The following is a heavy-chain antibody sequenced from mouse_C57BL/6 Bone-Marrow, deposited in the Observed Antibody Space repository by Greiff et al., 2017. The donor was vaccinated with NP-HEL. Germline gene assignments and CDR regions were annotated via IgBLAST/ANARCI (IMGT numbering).Heavy chain of an antibody. Sequence: QVQLQQSGPGLVQPSQSLSITCTVSGFSLTSYGVHWVRQSPGKGLEWLGVIWRGGSTDYNAAFMSRLSITKDNSKSQVFFKMNSLQADDTAIYYCAKTKKHYDYDGRGWYFDVWGTGTTVTVSS. J-gene: IGHJ1*03. D-gene: IGHD2-4*01. CDR3: AKTKKHYDYDGRGWYFDV. CDR1: GFSLTSYG. V-gene: IGHV2-5*01. CDR2: IWRGGST.